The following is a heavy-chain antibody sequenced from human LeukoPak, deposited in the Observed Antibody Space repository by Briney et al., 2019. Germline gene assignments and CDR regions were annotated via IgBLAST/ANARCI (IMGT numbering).Heavy chain of an antibody. CDR2: INHSGST. D-gene: IGHD6-6*01. J-gene: IGHJ4*02. CDR1: GGSFSGYY. CDR3: AREVSSSRTEFGY. Sequence: KPSETLSLTCAVYGGSFSGYYWSWIRQPPGKGLGWIGEINHSGSTNYNPSLKSRVTISVDTSKNQFSLKLSSVTAADTAVYYCAREVSSSRTEFGYWGQGTLVTVSS. V-gene: IGHV4-34*01.